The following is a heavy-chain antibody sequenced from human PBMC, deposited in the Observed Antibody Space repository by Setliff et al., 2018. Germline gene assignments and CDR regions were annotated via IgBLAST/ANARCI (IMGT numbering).Heavy chain of an antibody. Sequence: SETLSLTCTVSGGSIRSGSYYWNWIRQAAGKGLEWLGHIYTSGSTKYSPSLESRVTMSVDTSKNQFSLKLSSVTAADTAVYYCAKGGGRYHSDSWGQGILVTVSS. D-gene: IGHD1-1*01. CDR3: AKGGGRYHSDS. J-gene: IGHJ4*02. CDR2: IYTSGST. CDR1: GGSIRSGSYY. V-gene: IGHV4-61*09.